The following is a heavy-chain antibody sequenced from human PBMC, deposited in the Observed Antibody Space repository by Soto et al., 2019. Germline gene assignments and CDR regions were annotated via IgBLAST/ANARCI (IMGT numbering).Heavy chain of an antibody. J-gene: IGHJ4*02. D-gene: IGHD3-22*01. Sequence: PSDALSLTCTVSGGSFSPNYWSWRLHPPGKELKWIGYIYYIGSTNYNPSLKSRVTISVDTSKNQFSLKLSSVTAADTAVYYCAWEVWRLSSCYQFDYWDQGPLVTV. CDR1: GGSFSPNY. CDR3: AWEVWRLSSCYQFDY. CDR2: IYYIGST. V-gene: IGHV4-59*01.